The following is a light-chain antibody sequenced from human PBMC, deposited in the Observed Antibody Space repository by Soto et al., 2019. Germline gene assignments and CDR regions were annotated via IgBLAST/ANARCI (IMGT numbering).Light chain of an antibody. CDR1: QSVGYSY. CDR3: QQYDSPLWT. V-gene: IGKV3-20*01. J-gene: IGKJ1*01. Sequence: ENVLTQSPGTLALSPGERATLSCRASQSVGYSYLAWYQQKSGQAPRLLIYSTYSRDTCIPDRFSGSGSGTDFTITISSLEPEDFAVFSCQQYDSPLWTFGQETKVEIK. CDR2: STY.